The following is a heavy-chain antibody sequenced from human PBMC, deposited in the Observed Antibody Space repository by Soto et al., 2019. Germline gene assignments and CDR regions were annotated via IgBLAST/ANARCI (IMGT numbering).Heavy chain of an antibody. V-gene: IGHV1-69*12. CDR1: GGTFSSYA. J-gene: IGHJ4*02. CDR2: IIPIFGTA. CDR3: ARVRVRFLEWLGSEG. D-gene: IGHD3-3*01. Sequence: QVQLVQSGAEVKKPGSSVKVSCKASGGTFSSYAISWVRQAPGQGLEWMGGIIPIFGTANYAQKFQGRVTITADESTSTAYMALSRLRSDDTAGYYCARVRVRFLEWLGSEGWGQGTLVTVSS.